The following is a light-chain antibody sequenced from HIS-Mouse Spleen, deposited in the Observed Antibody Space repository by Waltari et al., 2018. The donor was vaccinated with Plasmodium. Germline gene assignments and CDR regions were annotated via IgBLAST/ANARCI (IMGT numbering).Light chain of an antibody. J-gene: IGKJ1*01. CDR2: GAS. V-gene: IGKV3-15*01. CDR1: QSVSSN. Sequence: EIVMTQSPATLSVSPGERATLSCRASQSVSSNLAWYQQKPGQAPRPLIDGASTRATGIPARFSGSGSGTEFTLTISSLQSEDFAVYYCQQYNNWPAWTFGQGTKVEIK. CDR3: QQYNNWPAWT.